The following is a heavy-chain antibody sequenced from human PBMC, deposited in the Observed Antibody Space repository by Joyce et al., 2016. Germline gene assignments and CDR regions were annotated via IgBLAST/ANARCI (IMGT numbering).Heavy chain of an antibody. CDR2: SSRDSAFI. Sequence: EVQLVESGGGLVRPGGYLEISCAASGLTFSTSSMSWFRQCPGKGLEWISASSRDSAFIFYAASVRGRFTVSRDNAKNSLYLQMNSLRVEDTAVYFCARGGKAYDYSMDVWGQGTTVTVSS. CDR3: ARGGKAYDYSMDV. V-gene: IGHV3-21*02. CDR1: GLTFSTSS. J-gene: IGHJ6*02.